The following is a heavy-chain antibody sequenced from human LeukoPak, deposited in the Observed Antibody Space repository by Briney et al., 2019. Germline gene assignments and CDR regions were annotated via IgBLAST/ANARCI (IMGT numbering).Heavy chain of an antibody. V-gene: IGHV3-30*01. CDR3: ARDPRQSPALTKRYYYYYYMDV. CDR2: ISYDGSNK. D-gene: IGHD2-2*01. J-gene: IGHJ6*03. CDR1: GFTFSSYA. Sequence: GGSLRLSCAASGFTFSSYAMHWVRQAPGKGLEWVAVISYDGSNKYYADSVKGRFTISRDNSKNTLYLQMNSLRAEDTAVYYCARDPRQSPALTKRYYYYYYMDVWGKGTTVTVSS.